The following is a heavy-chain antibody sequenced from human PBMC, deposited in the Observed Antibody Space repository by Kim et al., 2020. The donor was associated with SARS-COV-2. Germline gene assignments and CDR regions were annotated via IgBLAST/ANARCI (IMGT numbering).Heavy chain of an antibody. J-gene: IGHJ4*02. CDR3: ARDIGYSSSWYDGY. V-gene: IGHV1-2*02. D-gene: IGHD6-13*01. Sequence: YAQEFQGRVTMTRDTSISTAYMELSSLRSDDTAMYYCARDIGYSSSWYDGYWGQGTLVTVSS.